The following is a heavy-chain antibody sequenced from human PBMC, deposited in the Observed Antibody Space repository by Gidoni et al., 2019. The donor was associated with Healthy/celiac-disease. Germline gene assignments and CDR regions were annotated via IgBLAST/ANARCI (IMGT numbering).Heavy chain of an antibody. CDR1: GGSFSGYY. J-gene: IGHJ5*02. CDR3: ARDESIAATS. CDR2: INHSGST. Sequence: QVQLQQWGAGLLKPSETLSLTCAVYGGSFSGYYWSWICQPPGKGLEWIGEINHSGSTNYNPSLKSRVTISVDTSKNQFSLKLSSVTAADTAVYYCARDESIAATSWGQGTLVTVSS. V-gene: IGHV4-34*01. D-gene: IGHD6-6*01.